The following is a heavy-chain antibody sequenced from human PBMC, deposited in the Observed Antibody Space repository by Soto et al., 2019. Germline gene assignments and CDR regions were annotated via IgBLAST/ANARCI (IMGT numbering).Heavy chain of an antibody. Sequence: PGGSLRLSCAASGFTFSSYAMHWVRQAPGKGLEWVAVISYDGSNKYYADSVKGRFTISRDNSKNTLYLQMNSLRAEDTAVYHCARGLVDSYGSYYYYGMDVWGQGTTVTVSS. CDR3: ARGLVDSYGSYYYYGMDV. D-gene: IGHD5-18*01. V-gene: IGHV3-30-3*01. CDR1: GFTFSSYA. J-gene: IGHJ6*02. CDR2: ISYDGSNK.